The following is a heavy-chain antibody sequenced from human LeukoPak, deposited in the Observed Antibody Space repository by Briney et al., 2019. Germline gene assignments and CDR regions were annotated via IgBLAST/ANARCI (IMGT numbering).Heavy chain of an antibody. Sequence: GGSLRLSCVASEFTFSGHAMHWVRQAPGKGLEWVAVISNDGSKKYYADSVKGRFTISRDISKNTLYLQMNSQRVEDTAVYFCAREKEKQQLVRRKIYNWFDPWGQGTLVTVSS. CDR3: AREKEKQQLVRRKIYNWFDP. V-gene: IGHV3-30-3*01. CDR2: ISNDGSKK. J-gene: IGHJ5*02. CDR1: EFTFSGHA. D-gene: IGHD1-1*01.